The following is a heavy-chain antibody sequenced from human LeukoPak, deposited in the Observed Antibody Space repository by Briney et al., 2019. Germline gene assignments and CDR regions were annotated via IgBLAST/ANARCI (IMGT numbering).Heavy chain of an antibody. CDR2: IYYSGST. J-gene: IGHJ4*02. CDR3: AARYYDFWSGYYTGPGFDY. V-gene: IGHV4-39*06. CDR1: GGSISSSSYY. D-gene: IGHD3-3*01. Sequence: SETLSLTCTVSGGSISSSSYYWGWIRQPPGKGLEWIGSIYYSGSTYYNPSLKSRVTISVDTSKNQFPLKLSSVTAADTAVYYCAARYYDFWSGYYTGPGFDYWGQGTLVTVSS.